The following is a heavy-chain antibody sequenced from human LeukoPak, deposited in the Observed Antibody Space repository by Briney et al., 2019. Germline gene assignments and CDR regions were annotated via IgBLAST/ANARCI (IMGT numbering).Heavy chain of an antibody. CDR2: IKSDGIST. CDR1: GLTFSTYW. Sequence: GGSLRLSCAASGLTFSTYWMHWVRQAPGKGLVWVSHIKSDGISTTYADSVKGRFTISRDNAKNTLYLQMNSLRAEDTAVYYCARDRAYTQDYWGQGTLVTVSS. CDR3: ARDRAYTQDY. J-gene: IGHJ4*02. D-gene: IGHD4-11*01. V-gene: IGHV3-74*01.